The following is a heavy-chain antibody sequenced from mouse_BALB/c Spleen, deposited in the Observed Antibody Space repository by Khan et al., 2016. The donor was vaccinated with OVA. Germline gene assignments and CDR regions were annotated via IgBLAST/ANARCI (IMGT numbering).Heavy chain of an antibody. CDR2: IFPGTGTT. D-gene: IGHD2-1*01. Sequence: QVQLQQSGAELVKPGASVKLSCKTSGYTFTSYWIQWVKQRPGQGLGWIGQIFPGTGTTYSNENFKAKAILTVDTSSNPAYMQLSSLTSEDSAVYFCARGYFGNYEFAYWGQGTLVTVSA. V-gene: IGHV1S132*01. CDR1: GYTFTSYW. CDR3: ARGYFGNYEFAY. J-gene: IGHJ3*01.